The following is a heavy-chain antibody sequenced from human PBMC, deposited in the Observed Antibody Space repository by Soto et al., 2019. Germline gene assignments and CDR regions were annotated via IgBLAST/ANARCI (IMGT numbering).Heavy chain of an antibody. CDR2: ISGSAGST. CDR1: GFTFSSYA. J-gene: IGHJ4*02. Sequence: PGGSLRLTCAASGFTFSSYAMSWVRQAPGKGLEWVSAISGSAGSTYYADSVKGRFTISRDSSKNTLYLQMNSLRAEDTAVYFCAKGLKLFGVVNPFYFDYWGQGTLVTVSS. D-gene: IGHD3-3*01. CDR3: AKGLKLFGVVNPFYFDY. V-gene: IGHV3-23*01.